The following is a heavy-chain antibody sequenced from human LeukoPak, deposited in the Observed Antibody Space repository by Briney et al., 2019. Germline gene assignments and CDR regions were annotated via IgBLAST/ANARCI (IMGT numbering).Heavy chain of an antibody. J-gene: IGHJ4*02. CDR1: GVTFSSYD. V-gene: IGHV3-48*02. D-gene: IGHD4-17*01. CDR3: ARGKIGYYYGDYDGY. CDR2: ISTISSTK. Sequence: HPGRSLRLSCAAAGVTFSSYDMNCVRRAAGKGLGWVSYISTISSTKYYADSVKGRFTISRDNAKNSLYLQMNSLRDEDTAVYYCARGKIGYYYGDYDGYWGQGTLVTVSS.